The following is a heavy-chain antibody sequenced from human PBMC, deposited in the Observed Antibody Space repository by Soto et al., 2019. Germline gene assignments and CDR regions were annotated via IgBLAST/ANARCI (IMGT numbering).Heavy chain of an antibody. Sequence: GSLRLSCAASGFTFISYSMNWVRQAPGKGLEWVSSISSSSSYIYYADSVKGRFTISRDNAKNSLYLQMNSLRAEDTAVYYCARDHIVVVPAATYYYYGMDVWGQGTTVTVSS. D-gene: IGHD2-2*01. CDR2: ISSSSSYI. CDR3: ARDHIVVVPAATYYYYGMDV. CDR1: GFTFISYS. V-gene: IGHV3-21*01. J-gene: IGHJ6*02.